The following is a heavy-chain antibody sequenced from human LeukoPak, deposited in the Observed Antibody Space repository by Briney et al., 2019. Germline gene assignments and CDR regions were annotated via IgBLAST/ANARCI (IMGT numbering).Heavy chain of an antibody. CDR3: ARKNSAFFDY. D-gene: IGHD1/OR15-1a*01. CDR1: GFTFSSYG. Sequence: RRSLRLSCAASGFTFSSYGMHWVRQAPGMGLEWVAVIWFDGSNKYYADSVKGRFTISRDNSKNTLYLQMNSLRAEDTAVYYCARKNSAFFDYWGQGTLVTVSS. CDR2: IWFDGSNK. J-gene: IGHJ4*02. V-gene: IGHV3-33*01.